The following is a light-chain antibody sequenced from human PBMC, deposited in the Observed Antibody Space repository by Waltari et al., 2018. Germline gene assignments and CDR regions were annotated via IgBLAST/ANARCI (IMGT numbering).Light chain of an antibody. J-gene: IGKJ4*01. CDR3: QQYTTLPLT. V-gene: IGKV3-15*01. CDR2: GAS. Sequence: EIVMTQSPGTLSVSPGEGATLSCRASQSVSSNVAWYQQWPGQAPRLLVFGASTRATGIPARFSGSESGTEFTLTISSLQSEDSAVYFCQQYTTLPLTFGGGTKVEI. CDR1: QSVSSN.